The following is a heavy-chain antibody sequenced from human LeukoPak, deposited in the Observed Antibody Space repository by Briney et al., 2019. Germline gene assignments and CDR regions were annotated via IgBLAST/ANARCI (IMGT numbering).Heavy chain of an antibody. D-gene: IGHD3-9*01. Sequence: SETLSLTCAVSGYSISSGYYWGWIRQPPGKGLEWIGSIYHSGRTYHNPFLKSRVTISVDTSKNQFSLKLNSVTAADTAVYYCARVTNTGYYYFDYWGQGTLVTVSS. J-gene: IGHJ4*02. CDR1: GYSISSGYY. CDR3: ARVTNTGYYYFDY. V-gene: IGHV4-38-2*01. CDR2: IYHSGRT.